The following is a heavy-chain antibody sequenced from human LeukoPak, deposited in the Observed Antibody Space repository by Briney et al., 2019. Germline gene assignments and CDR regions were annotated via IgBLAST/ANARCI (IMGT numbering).Heavy chain of an antibody. CDR1: GCTFSSYA. J-gene: IGHJ4*02. CDR3: ARGGGYCSSTSCPQDY. V-gene: IGHV3-30*04. Sequence: PGRSLRLSCTASGCTFSSYAMHWVRQAPGKGLEWVAVISYDGSNKYYADSVKGRFTISRDNSKNTLYLQMNSLRAEDTAVYYCARGGGYCSSTSCPQDYWGQGTLVTVSS. D-gene: IGHD2-2*01. CDR2: ISYDGSNK.